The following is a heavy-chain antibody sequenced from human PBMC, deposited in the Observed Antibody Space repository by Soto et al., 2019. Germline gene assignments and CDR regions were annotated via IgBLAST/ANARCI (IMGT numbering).Heavy chain of an antibody. CDR1: GYTFTSYY. CDR2: INPSGGST. D-gene: IGHD3-9*01. V-gene: IGHV1-46*01. Sequence: GASVKVSCKASGYTFTSYYMHWVRQAPGQGLEWMGIINPSGGSTSYAQKFQGRVTMTRDTSTSTVYMELSSLRSEDTAVYYCARGDIKERDDILTGLGGWFDPWGQGTLVTVSS. J-gene: IGHJ5*02. CDR3: ARGDIKERDDILTGLGGWFDP.